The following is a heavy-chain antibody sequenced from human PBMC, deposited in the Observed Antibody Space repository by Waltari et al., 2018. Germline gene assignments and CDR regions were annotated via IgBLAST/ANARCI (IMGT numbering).Heavy chain of an antibody. CDR1: GGTFAGYA. D-gene: IGHD2-2*01. Sequence: QVQLVQSGAEVKKSGSSVTVSCKASGGTFAGYALSWVRQAPGQGLEWMGGIIPIFGTANYAQKFQGRVTFTADESASTAYMELSSLRSEDTAVYYCAIGYCTTTSCYGPDYYYYMDVWGKGTTVTISS. J-gene: IGHJ6*03. V-gene: IGHV1-69*12. CDR3: AIGYCTTTSCYGPDYYYYMDV. CDR2: IIPIFGTA.